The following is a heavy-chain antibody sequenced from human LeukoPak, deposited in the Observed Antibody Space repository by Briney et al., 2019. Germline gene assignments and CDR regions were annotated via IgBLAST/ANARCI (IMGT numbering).Heavy chain of an antibody. CDR3: ARLDSSGYYTPDY. V-gene: IGHV3-21*01. J-gene: IGHJ4*02. D-gene: IGHD3-22*01. Sequence: GGSLRLSCAASGFTFSSYSMNWVRQAPGKGLEWVSSISSSSSYIYYADSVKGRFTISRDNAENSLYLQMNSLRAEDTAVYYCARLDSSGYYTPDYWGQGTLVTVSS. CDR2: ISSSSSYI. CDR1: GFTFSSYS.